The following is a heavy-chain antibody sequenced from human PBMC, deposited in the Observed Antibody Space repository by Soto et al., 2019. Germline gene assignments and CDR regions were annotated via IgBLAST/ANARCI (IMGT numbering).Heavy chain of an antibody. D-gene: IGHD3-10*01. V-gene: IGHV3-23*01. CDR3: SKTGGLTYCFGVDGAFDI. CDR1: GFTFSSYA. CDR2: ISGSGGST. Sequence: GGSLRLSCAASGFTFSSYAMSWVRQAPGKGLEWVSAISGSGGSTYYADSVKGRFTISRDNSKNTLYLQMNSLRAEDTAVYYCSKTGGLTYCFGVDGAFDIWGQGTMVTVSS. J-gene: IGHJ3*02.